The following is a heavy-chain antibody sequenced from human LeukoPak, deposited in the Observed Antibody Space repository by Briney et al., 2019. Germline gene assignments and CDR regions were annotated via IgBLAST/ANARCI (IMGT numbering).Heavy chain of an antibody. D-gene: IGHD6-13*01. CDR3: EGTGYSSSWYYYYYGMDV. V-gene: IGHV4-59*01. Sequence: SETLSLTCTVSGGSISSYYWSWIRQPPGKGLEWIGYIYYSGSTNYNPSLKSRVTISVDTPKNQFSLKLSSVTAAETDVYYCEGTGYSSSWYYYYYGMDVWGQGTTVTVSS. CDR2: IYYSGST. CDR1: GGSISSYY. J-gene: IGHJ6*02.